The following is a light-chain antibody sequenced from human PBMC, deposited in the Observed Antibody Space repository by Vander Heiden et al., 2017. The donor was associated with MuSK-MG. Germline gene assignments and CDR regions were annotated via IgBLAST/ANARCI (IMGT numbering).Light chain of an antibody. CDR2: LNSDGSH. CDR1: SGHSSYD. J-gene: IGLJ2*01. CDR3: QTWNTGIVV. V-gene: IGLV4-69*01. Sequence: QLVLTQTPSASASLVASVKLTCTLSSGHSSYDIAWHQQQPEKGPRDLMKLNSDGSHAKGDGIPDRFSGSCSGTERYLTISSLQSVDEGDYDCQTWNTGIVVFGGGTKLTVL.